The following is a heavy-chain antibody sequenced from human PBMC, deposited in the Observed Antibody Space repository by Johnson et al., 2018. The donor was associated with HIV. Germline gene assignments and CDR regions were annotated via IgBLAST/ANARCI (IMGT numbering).Heavy chain of an antibody. Sequence: HVQLVESGGGVVQPGRSLRLSCAASGFTFSSYAMHWVRQAPAKGLEWVSNLYSGGSTGYADSVKGRFTITRDNAKNSLYLKMNSLRAEDTAWQYCARGEGRGAFDIWGQGTMVTVSS. V-gene: IGHV3-NL1*01. CDR1: GFTFSSYA. J-gene: IGHJ3*02. CDR2: LYSGGST. CDR3: ARGEGRGAFDI. D-gene: IGHD3-10*01.